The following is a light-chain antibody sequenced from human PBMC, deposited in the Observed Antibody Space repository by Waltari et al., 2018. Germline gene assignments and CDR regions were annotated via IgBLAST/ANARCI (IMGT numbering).Light chain of an antibody. V-gene: IGLV2-14*01. J-gene: IGLJ3*02. CDR3: SSYTSSSTRV. CDR1: RSNVGGYNY. Sequence: QSALTQPASVSGSPGQSITISCTGTRSNVGGYNYVSWYHQHPGKAPKLMIYDVSKRPSGVSNRFSGSKSGNTASLTISGLQAEDEADYYCSSYTSSSTRVFGGGTKLTVL. CDR2: DVS.